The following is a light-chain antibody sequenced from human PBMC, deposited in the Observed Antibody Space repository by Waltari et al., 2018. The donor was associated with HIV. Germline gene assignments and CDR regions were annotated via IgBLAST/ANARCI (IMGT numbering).Light chain of an antibody. J-gene: IGLJ3*02. CDR2: EVS. V-gene: IGLV2-8*01. Sequence: QSALTQPPSASGSPGQSVAISCTGTSSDVGGHNYVSWYQQHPGKAPKLIIYEVSKRPSGVPARFSGSNAGNTASLTVSGLQAEDEADYYCSSYAGSKTLGVFGGGTKLTVL. CDR1: SSDVGGHNY. CDR3: SSYAGSKTLGV.